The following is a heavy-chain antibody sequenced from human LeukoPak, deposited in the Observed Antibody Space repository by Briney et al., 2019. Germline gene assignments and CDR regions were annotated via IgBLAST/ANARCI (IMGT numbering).Heavy chain of an antibody. Sequence: NPSETLSLTCAVSGGSVTDHYWSWIRQPPGEGLEWIAEIHHSGSIKYNPSLQSRVTISMDTSKNQFSLKLNSVTAADTAVYYCPSHVSAAAGGRWGPGTLVTISS. V-gene: IGHV4-34*01. CDR1: GGSVTDHY. CDR3: PSHVSAAAGGR. J-gene: IGHJ4*02. D-gene: IGHD6-13*01. CDR2: IHHSGSI.